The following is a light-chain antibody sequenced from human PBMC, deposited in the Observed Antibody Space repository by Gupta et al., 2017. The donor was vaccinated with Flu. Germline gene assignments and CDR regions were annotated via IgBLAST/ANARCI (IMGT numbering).Light chain of an antibody. J-gene: IGLJ2*01. CDR3: QSVDSSGTWV. Sequence: SHELPQPPSVSVSPGQTARITCSGEALPKQYAYWYQQRTGQAPVLVIYKDNERPAGIPERISGSNSGTTVTLTISGVQEEDEADYYCQSVDSSGTWVFGRGTKLTVL. CDR1: ALPKQY. CDR2: KDN. V-gene: IGLV3-25*02.